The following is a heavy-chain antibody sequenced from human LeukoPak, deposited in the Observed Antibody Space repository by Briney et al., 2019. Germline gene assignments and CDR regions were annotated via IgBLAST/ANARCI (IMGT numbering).Heavy chain of an antibody. CDR2: INPSGGST. CDR3: ARDYGDYVLSY. V-gene: IGHV1-46*01. Sequence: GASVKVSCKASGYTFTSYYMHWVRQAPGQGLEWMGIINPSGGSTSYAQKFQGRVTMTRDTSTSTDYMELSSLRSEDTAVYYCARDYGDYVLSYWGQGTLVTVSS. D-gene: IGHD4-17*01. J-gene: IGHJ4*02. CDR1: GYTFTSYY.